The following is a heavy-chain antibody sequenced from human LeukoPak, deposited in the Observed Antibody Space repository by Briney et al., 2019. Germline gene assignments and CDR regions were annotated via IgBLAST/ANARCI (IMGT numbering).Heavy chain of an antibody. Sequence: GGSLRLSCAASGFTFSNYGMSWVRQAPGKGLEWVSAISGSGGSTYYADSVKGRFTISRDNSKNTLYLQMNSLTVEDTAVYYCAKDPWDIVVVPAVRFDYWGQGTLVTVSS. J-gene: IGHJ4*02. V-gene: IGHV3-23*01. CDR2: ISGSGGST. D-gene: IGHD2-2*01. CDR1: GFTFSNYG. CDR3: AKDPWDIVVVPAVRFDY.